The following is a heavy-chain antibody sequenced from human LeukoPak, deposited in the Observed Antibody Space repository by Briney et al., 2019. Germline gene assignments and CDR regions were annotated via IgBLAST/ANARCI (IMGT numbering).Heavy chain of an antibody. J-gene: IGHJ4*02. Sequence: GGSLRLSCAASGNYWMHWVRQVPGKGLVWVSHINSDGSWTSYADSVKGRFTISRDNAKNSLYLQMNSLRAEDTAVYYCARDVSRHYYDSSGHYPDYWGQGTLVTVSS. D-gene: IGHD3-22*01. CDR2: INSDGSWT. CDR1: GNYW. CDR3: ARDVSRHYYDSSGHYPDY. V-gene: IGHV3-74*01.